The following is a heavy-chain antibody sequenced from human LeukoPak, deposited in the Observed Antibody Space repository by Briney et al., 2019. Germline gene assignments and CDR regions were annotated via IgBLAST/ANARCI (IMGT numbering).Heavy chain of an antibody. D-gene: IGHD2-15*01. V-gene: IGHV4-59*01. CDR2: IYYSGST. Sequence: TSETLSLTCTVSGGSISSYYWSWIRQPPGKGLEWIGYIYYSGSTNYNPSLKSRVTISVDTSKNQFSLKLSSVTAANTAVYYCARDRRWELHAFDMGRQGTMVTVSS. CDR3: ARDRRWELHAFDM. J-gene: IGHJ3*02. CDR1: GGSISSYY.